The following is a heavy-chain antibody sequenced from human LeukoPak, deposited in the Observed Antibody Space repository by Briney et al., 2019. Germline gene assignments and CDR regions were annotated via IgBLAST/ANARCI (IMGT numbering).Heavy chain of an antibody. J-gene: IGHJ4*02. V-gene: IGHV3-21*05. D-gene: IGHD1-26*01. CDR1: GFTFRDYS. CDR3: ARARVGANQGALGY. Sequence: GGSLRLSCAGSGFTFRDYSVNWVRQAPGKGLEWVSYISSSSSYTNYADSVKGRFTISRDNAKNSLYLQMNSLRVEDTAVYYCARARVGANQGALGYWGQGTLVTVSS. CDR2: ISSSSSYT.